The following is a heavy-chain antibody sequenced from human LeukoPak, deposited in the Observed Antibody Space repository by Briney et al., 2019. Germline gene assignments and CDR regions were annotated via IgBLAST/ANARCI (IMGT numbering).Heavy chain of an antibody. CDR2: IFYSGST. J-gene: IGHJ4*02. Sequence: SETLSLTCTVSGGSISTSSYYWGWIRQPPGKGPEWIGSIFYSGSTYYKSSLKSRVTISVDTSKNQLSLRLYSVTAADTAVYYCARGTWAAGLDYWGQGTLVTVSS. CDR1: GGSISTSSYY. V-gene: IGHV4-39*01. D-gene: IGHD6-13*01. CDR3: ARGTWAAGLDY.